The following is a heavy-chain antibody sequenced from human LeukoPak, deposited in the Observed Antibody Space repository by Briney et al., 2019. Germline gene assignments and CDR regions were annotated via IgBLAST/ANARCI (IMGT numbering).Heavy chain of an antibody. CDR2: IRYDGSNK. Sequence: GGSLRLSCAASGFTFSSYGMHWVRQAPGKGLEWVSFIRYDGSNKYYADSVKGRFTVSRDNSKNTLYLQMNSLRAEDTTVYYCAKASGQAGYCSSTSCHYTFDYWGQGTLVTVSS. D-gene: IGHD2-2*01. CDR3: AKASGQAGYCSSTSCHYTFDY. V-gene: IGHV3-30*02. J-gene: IGHJ4*02. CDR1: GFTFSSYG.